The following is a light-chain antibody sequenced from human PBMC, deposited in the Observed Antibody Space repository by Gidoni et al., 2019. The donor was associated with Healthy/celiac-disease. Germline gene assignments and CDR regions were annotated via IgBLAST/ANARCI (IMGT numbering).Light chain of an antibody. Sequence: QSALTQPASVSGPPGQSITISCTGTSSDVGGYNYVSWYQQPPGKAPKLMIYEVSNRPSGVSNRFSGSKSGNTASLTISGLQAEDEADYYCSSYTSSSGRVFGTGTKVTVL. V-gene: IGLV2-14*01. J-gene: IGLJ1*01. CDR3: SSYTSSSGRV. CDR1: SSDVGGYNY. CDR2: EVS.